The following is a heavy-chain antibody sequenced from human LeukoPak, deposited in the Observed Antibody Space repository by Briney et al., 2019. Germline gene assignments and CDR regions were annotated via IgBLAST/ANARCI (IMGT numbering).Heavy chain of an antibody. CDR3: ATTNYDFWSGPMGY. V-gene: IGHV4-39*07. CDR1: GGSIRSSYYY. Sequence: PSETLSLTCTVSGGSIRSSYYYWGWIRQPPGKGLEWIGGIHYSGNTYYNPSLKSRVTISLDTSKNQFSLKLSSVTAADTAVYYCATTNYDFWSGPMGYWGQGTLVTVSS. J-gene: IGHJ4*02. CDR2: IHYSGNT. D-gene: IGHD3-3*01.